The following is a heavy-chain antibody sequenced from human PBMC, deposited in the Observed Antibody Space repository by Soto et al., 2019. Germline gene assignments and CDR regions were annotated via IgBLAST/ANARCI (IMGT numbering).Heavy chain of an antibody. J-gene: IGHJ6*02. Sequence: GESLKISCKGSGYSFTSYWIGWVRQMPGKGLEWMGIIYPGDSDTRYSPSFQGQVTISADKSISTAYLQWSSLKASDTAMYYCATTTVTTSYYYYYGMDVWGQGTTVTVSS. CDR3: ATTTVTTSYYYYYGMDV. CDR1: GYSFTSYW. D-gene: IGHD4-17*01. CDR2: IYPGDSDT. V-gene: IGHV5-51*01.